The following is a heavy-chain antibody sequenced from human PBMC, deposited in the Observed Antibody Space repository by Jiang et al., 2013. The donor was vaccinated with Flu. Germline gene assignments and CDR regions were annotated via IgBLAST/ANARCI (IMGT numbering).Heavy chain of an antibody. CDR3: AHTTDNYYYYGMDV. Sequence: EWLALIYWDDDKRYSPSLKSRLTITKDTSKNQVVLTMTNMDPVDTATYYCAHTTDNYYYYGMDVWGQGTTVTVSS. CDR2: IYWDDDK. J-gene: IGHJ6*02. V-gene: IGHV2-5*02.